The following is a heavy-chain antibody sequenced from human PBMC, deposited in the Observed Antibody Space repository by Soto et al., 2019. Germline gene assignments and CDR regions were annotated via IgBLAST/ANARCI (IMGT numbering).Heavy chain of an antibody. V-gene: IGHV1-24*01. J-gene: IGHJ6*04. CDR2: FDPEDGET. Sequence: QVQLVQSGAEVKKPGASVKVSCKVSGYTLTELSMHWVRQAPGKGLEWMGGFDPEDGETIYAQKFQGRVTMTEDTYTDTAYMELSSLRSEDTAVYYCATDLRGLGVVTPLYYYYGMDVWGKGTTFTVSS. CDR3: ATDLRGLGVVTPLYYYYGMDV. CDR1: GYTLTELS. D-gene: IGHD3-22*01.